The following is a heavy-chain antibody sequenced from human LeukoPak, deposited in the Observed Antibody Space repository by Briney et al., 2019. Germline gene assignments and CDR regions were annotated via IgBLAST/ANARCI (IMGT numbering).Heavy chain of an antibody. J-gene: IGHJ3*02. V-gene: IGHV1-2*02. CDR2: INPNSGGT. CDR1: GYTFTGYY. CDR3: ARVNTYYYDSSGLHDAFDI. D-gene: IGHD3-22*01. Sequence: ASVKVSCKASGYTFTGYYMHWVRQAPGQGLEWMGWINPNSGGTNYAQKFQGRATMTRDTSISTAYMELSRLRSDDTAVYYCARVNTYYYDSSGLHDAFDIWGQGTMVTVSS.